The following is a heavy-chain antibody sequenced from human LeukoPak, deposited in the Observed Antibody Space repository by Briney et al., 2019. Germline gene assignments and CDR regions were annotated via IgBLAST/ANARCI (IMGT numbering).Heavy chain of an antibody. J-gene: IGHJ5*02. D-gene: IGHD3-10*01. CDR2: IYSSGRT. CDR1: GGSIITYY. V-gene: IGHV4-4*07. Sequence: SETLSLSCTVSGGSIITYYWSWIRQPAGKGLEWIGRIYSSGRTNYHPSLESRVTMSVDTSKNQFSLNLTSVTAADTAVYYCARGFGDWGLSWFDPWGQGTLVTVSS. CDR3: ARGFGDWGLSWFDP.